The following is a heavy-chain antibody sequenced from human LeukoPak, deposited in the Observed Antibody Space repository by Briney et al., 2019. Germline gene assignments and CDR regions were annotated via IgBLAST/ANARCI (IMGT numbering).Heavy chain of an antibody. D-gene: IGHD3-10*01. CDR3: ARISGSPKKGGYYYYYMDV. Sequence: ASVKVSCKASGYTFTGYYMHWVRQAPGQGLEGMGWINPNSGGTNYAQKFQGRVTMTRDTSISTAYMELSRLRSDDTAVYYCARISGSPKKGGYYYYYMDVWGKGTTVTISS. CDR1: GYTFTGYY. J-gene: IGHJ6*03. V-gene: IGHV1-2*02. CDR2: INPNSGGT.